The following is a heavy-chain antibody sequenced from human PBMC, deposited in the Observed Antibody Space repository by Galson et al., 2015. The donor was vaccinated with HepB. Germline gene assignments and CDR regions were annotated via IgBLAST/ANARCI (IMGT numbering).Heavy chain of an antibody. Sequence: SVKVSWKASGGTFSSYAISWVRQAPGQGLEWMGRIIPILGIANYAQKFQGRVTITADKSTSTAYMELSSLRSEDTAVYYCARVVNYYDSSGYYFDYWGQGTLVTVSS. CDR3: ARVVNYYDSSGYYFDY. CDR2: IIPILGIA. J-gene: IGHJ4*02. D-gene: IGHD3-22*01. CDR1: GGTFSSYA. V-gene: IGHV1-69*04.